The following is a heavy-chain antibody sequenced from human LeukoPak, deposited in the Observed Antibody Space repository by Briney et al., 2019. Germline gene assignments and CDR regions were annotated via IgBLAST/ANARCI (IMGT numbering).Heavy chain of an antibody. D-gene: IGHD2-2*01. CDR1: GFTFSTYG. Sequence: PGGSLRLSCAASGFTFSTYGMHWVRQAPGKGLEWVAVISYDGSNKYYADSVKGRFTISRDNSKNTPYLQMNSLRAEDTAVYYCAKEVVPAARYYYYGMDVWGKGTTVTVSS. J-gene: IGHJ6*04. CDR2: ISYDGSNK. V-gene: IGHV3-30*18. CDR3: AKEVVPAARYYYYGMDV.